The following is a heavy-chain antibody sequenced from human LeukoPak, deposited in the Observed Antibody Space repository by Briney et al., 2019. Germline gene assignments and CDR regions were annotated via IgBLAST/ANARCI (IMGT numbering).Heavy chain of an antibody. V-gene: IGHV3-43*01. J-gene: IGHJ4*02. CDR1: GFTFDDYT. CDR3: AREAVRFLEWLPDY. CDR2: ISWDGGST. D-gene: IGHD3-3*01. Sequence: GGSLRLSCAASGFTFDDYTMHWVRQAPGKGLEWVSLISWDGGSTYYADSVKGRFTISRDNAKNSLYLQMNSLRAEDTAVYYCAREAVRFLEWLPDYWGQGTLVTVSS.